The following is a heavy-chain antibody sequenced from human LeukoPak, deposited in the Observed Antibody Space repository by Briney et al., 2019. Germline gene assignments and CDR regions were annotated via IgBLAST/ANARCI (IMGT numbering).Heavy chain of an antibody. CDR3: ARPLDAVAGTSSDY. CDR2: IYTGDSDT. CDR1: GYSFTSYW. Sequence: GESLKISCKGSGYSFTSYWIGWVRQMPGKVLEWMGIIYTGDSDTRYSPSFQGQVTISADRSISTTYLQWSSLKASDTAMYYCARPLDAVAGTSSDYWGQGTLVTVSS. D-gene: IGHD6-19*01. V-gene: IGHV5-51*01. J-gene: IGHJ4*02.